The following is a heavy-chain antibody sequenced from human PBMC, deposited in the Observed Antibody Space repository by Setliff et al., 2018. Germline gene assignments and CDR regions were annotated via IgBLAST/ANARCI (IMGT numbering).Heavy chain of an antibody. D-gene: IGHD3-10*01. J-gene: IGHJ4*01. CDR3: ATGDFYGAGRFVPY. CDR2: ISFDGSKT. Sequence: PGGSLRLSCAASGFTFRGYAMQWVRQAPGKGLEWVAMISFDGSKTSYADSVKGRFAISRDTSKNMLFLQMNSLRPDDTAVYHCATGDFYGAGRFVPYWGQGILVTVSS. V-gene: IGHV3-30*01. CDR1: GFTFRGYA.